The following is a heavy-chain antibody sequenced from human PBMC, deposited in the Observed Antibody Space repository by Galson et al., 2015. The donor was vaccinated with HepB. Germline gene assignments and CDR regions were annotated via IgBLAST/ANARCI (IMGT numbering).Heavy chain of an antibody. CDR3: ATVEYSGSQRVFDN. V-gene: IGHV1-69*06. Sequence: SVKVSCKASGDTFSSYAISWVRQAPVQGLEWMGGIIPTIGTASYAQKFQGRVMITADKSMSTAYMELSNLRFEDTAVYYCATVEYSGSQRVFDNWGQGTQVTVSS. J-gene: IGHJ4*02. CDR1: GDTFSSYA. D-gene: IGHD1-26*01. CDR2: IIPTIGTA.